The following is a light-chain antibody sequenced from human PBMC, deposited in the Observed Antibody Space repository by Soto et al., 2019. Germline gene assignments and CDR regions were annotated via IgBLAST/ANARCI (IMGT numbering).Light chain of an antibody. CDR3: GTWDVSLNSGV. CDR1: NSNIGNSY. CDR2: DDN. Sequence: QAVVTQPPSVSAAPGQKVTISCSGTNSNIGNSYVSWYQLLPGTAPKLLIYDDNKRPSGIPDRFSGSKSGTSAALGIAGLQTGDEAEYYCGTWDVSLNSGVFGGGTQLTVL. V-gene: IGLV1-51*01. J-gene: IGLJ7*01.